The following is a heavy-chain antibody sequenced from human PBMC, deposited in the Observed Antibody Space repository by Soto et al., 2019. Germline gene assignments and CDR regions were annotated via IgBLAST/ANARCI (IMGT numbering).Heavy chain of an antibody. V-gene: IGHV3-23*01. CDR3: SKDGHYYDNSGYTLYFDY. CDR2: ISGSGGST. Sequence: GGSLRLSCAASGFTFSSYAMSWVRQAPGKGLEWVSAISGSGGSTYYADSVKGRFTISRDNSKNTLFLQMNSLRAEDTAVYYCSKDGHYYDNSGYTLYFDYWGLGTLVTVSS. CDR1: GFTFSSYA. D-gene: IGHD3-22*01. J-gene: IGHJ4*02.